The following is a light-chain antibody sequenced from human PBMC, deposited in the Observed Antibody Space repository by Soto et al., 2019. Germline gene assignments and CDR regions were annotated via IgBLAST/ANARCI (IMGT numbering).Light chain of an antibody. CDR1: QSISNW. J-gene: IGKJ2*01. CDR2: DAS. V-gene: IGKV1-5*01. CDR3: QQYNSYSYT. Sequence: DIQMTQSPSTLSASLGDRVTITCRASQSISNWLAWYQQKPGQAPKVLIYDASSLESGVASRFRGSGSGTEVTLTISSLQPDDFATYYCQQYNSYSYTFGQGTKLELK.